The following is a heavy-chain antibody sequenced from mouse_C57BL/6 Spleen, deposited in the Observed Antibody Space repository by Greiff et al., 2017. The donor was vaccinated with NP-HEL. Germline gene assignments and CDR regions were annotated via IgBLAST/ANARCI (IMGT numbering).Heavy chain of an antibody. CDR2: IYPGDGDT. J-gene: IGHJ4*01. D-gene: IGHD3-2*02. CDR3: AYETAQATGYAMDY. Sequence: VQLQQSGPELVKPGASVKISCKASGYAFSSSWMNWVKQRPGKGLEWIGRIYPGDGDTNYNGKFKGKATLTADKSSSTAYMQLSSLTSEDSAVYFCAYETAQATGYAMDYWGQGTSVTVSS. V-gene: IGHV1-82*01. CDR1: GYAFSSSW.